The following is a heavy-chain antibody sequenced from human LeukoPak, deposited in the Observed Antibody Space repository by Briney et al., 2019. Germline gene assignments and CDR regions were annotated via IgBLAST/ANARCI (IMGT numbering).Heavy chain of an antibody. V-gene: IGHV4-59*08. Sequence: SETLSLTCTVSGGSISSYYWNWIRQPPGKGLEWIGYIYYSGSTNYNPSLKSRVTISVDTSKNQFSLKLSSVTAADTAVYYCARREYCSGGSCYSGYYGMDVWGQGTTVTVSS. CDR3: ARREYCSGGSCYSGYYGMDV. J-gene: IGHJ6*02. CDR1: GGSISSYY. CDR2: IYYSGST. D-gene: IGHD2-15*01.